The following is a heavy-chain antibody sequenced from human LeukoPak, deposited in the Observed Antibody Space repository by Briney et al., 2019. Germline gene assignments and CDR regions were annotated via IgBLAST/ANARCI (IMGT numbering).Heavy chain of an antibody. J-gene: IGHJ4*02. D-gene: IGHD2-2*01. CDR3: ARLLGYCSSTSCSDY. CDR1: GYTFTSYD. Sequence: SVKVSCKASGYTFTSYDISWVRQAPGQGLEWMGGIIPIFGTANYAQKFQGRVTITADESTSTAYMELSSLRSEDTAVYYCARLLGYCSSTSCSDYWGQGTLVTVSS. V-gene: IGHV1-69*13. CDR2: IIPIFGTA.